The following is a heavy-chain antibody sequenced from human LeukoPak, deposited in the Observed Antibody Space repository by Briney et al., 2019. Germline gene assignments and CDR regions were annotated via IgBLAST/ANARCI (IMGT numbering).Heavy chain of an antibody. CDR2: IGGRDDRT. J-gene: IGHJ4*02. CDR1: GFTFAGHT. Sequence: GGSLRLSCAASGFTFAGHTMTWLRQAPGKGLEWVSIIGGRDDRTYYADSVEGRFTISRDNSKNILYLQMSSLRAEDTAVYYCAKDPNPFYDFWSGYKWGQGTLVTVSS. D-gene: IGHD3-3*01. CDR3: AKDPNPFYDFWSGYK. V-gene: IGHV3-23*01.